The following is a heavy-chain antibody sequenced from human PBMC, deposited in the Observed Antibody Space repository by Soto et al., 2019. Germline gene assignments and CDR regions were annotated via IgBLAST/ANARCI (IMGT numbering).Heavy chain of an antibody. CDR3: ARWGTTGGLDV. CDR1: GFTFRSYV. D-gene: IGHD3-16*01. Sequence: QVQLVESGGGVVQPGTSLRVSCVGSGFTFRSYVIHWVRQAPGKGLEWVALTSYDGSDKYYGDSVRGRFTISRDNSRNTVDLQRDSLRLEDTAVYYCARWGTTGGLDVWGQGTLVSV. CDR2: TSYDGSDK. V-gene: IGHV3-30*19. J-gene: IGHJ1*01.